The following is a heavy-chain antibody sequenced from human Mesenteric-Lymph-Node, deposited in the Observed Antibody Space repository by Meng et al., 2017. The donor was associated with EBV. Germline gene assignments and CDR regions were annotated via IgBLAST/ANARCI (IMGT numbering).Heavy chain of an antibody. Sequence: QLQESGSGLVKPSQTLSLTCADSGGSVSSGGHSWSWIRQPPGKGLEWIGYIYHSGSTSYNPSLKSRVSMSIDRSNNQFSLKLTSVTAADTAVYYCVGNYGGNLGWFDPWGQGTLVTVSS. CDR3: VGNYGGNLGWFDP. D-gene: IGHD4/OR15-4a*01. CDR2: IYHSGST. V-gene: IGHV4-30-2*01. CDR1: GGSVSSGGHS. J-gene: IGHJ5*02.